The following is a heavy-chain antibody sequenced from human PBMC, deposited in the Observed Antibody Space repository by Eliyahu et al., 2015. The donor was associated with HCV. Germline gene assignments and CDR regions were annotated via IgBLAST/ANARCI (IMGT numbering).Heavy chain of an antibody. J-gene: IGHJ3*02. CDR3: ARDASYYDFWSGYLNSYDAFDI. V-gene: IGHV3-30-3*01. CDR2: ISYDGSNK. D-gene: IGHD3-3*01. Sequence: SSYAMHWVRQAPGKGLEWVAVISYDGSNKYYADSVKGRFTISRDNSKNTLYLQMNSLRAEDTAVYYCARDASYYDFWSGYLNSYDAFDIWGQGTMVTVSS. CDR1: SSYA.